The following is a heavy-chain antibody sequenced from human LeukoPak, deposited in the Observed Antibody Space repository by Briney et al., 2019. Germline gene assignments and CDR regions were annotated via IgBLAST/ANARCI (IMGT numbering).Heavy chain of an antibody. CDR3: ARAQVVWDY. J-gene: IGHJ4*03. D-gene: IGHD2-2*01. CDR2: IKQDGSEK. Sequence: GGSLRLSCVASGFTFSSYWMSWVRQAPGKGLEWVANIKQDGSEKYYVDSVKGRFTISRDNAKNSLYLQMNSLRAEDTAVYYCARAQVVWDYWGQGTTVTVSS. CDR1: GFTFSSYW. V-gene: IGHV3-7*01.